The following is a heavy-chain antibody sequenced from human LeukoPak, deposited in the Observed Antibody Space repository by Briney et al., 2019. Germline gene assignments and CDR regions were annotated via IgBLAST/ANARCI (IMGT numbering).Heavy chain of an antibody. V-gene: IGHV3-48*03. Sequence: GGSLRLSCAASGLSFSSYEMNWVRQAPGKGLEWVSYISGSGSTMYYADSVRGRFTISRDNAKNSLYLQMNSLRAEDTAVYYCASTGRGYSYPIFDYWGQGTLVTVSS. D-gene: IGHD5-18*01. CDR3: ASTGRGYSYPIFDY. CDR1: GLSFSSYE. J-gene: IGHJ4*02. CDR2: ISGSGSTM.